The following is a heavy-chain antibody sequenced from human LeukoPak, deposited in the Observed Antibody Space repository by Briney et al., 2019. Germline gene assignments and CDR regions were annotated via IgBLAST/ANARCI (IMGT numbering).Heavy chain of an antibody. CDR2: IREDGSEK. CDR3: ARDYTGGWNDY. V-gene: IGHV3-7*01. D-gene: IGHD7-27*01. CDR1: GFTFSRHW. J-gene: IGHJ4*02. Sequence: GGSLRLSCAAAGFTFSRHWMSWVRQAKGKGLECVAKIREDGSEKHYVDSVKGRFTISRDNAKNSLYLQMTSLRAEDTAVYYCARDYTGGWNDYWGQGTLVTVSS.